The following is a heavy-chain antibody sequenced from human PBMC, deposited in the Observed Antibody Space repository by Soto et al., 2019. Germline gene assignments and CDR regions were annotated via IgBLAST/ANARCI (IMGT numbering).Heavy chain of an antibody. Sequence: LRLSCAVSGFTFRSYWMHWVRQAPGKGLVWVSRINSDGSSTNYADSVKGRFTVSRDNAKSTLYLQMNSLRAEDTAVYYCAREGVGYSYGNFDYWGQGTLVTVSS. CDR1: GFTFRSYW. V-gene: IGHV3-74*01. J-gene: IGHJ4*02. CDR3: AREGVGYSYGNFDY. D-gene: IGHD5-18*01. CDR2: INSDGSST.